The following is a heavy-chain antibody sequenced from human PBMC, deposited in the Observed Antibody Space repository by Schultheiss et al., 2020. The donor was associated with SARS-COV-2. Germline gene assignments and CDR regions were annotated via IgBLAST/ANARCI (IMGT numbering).Heavy chain of an antibody. J-gene: IGHJ4*02. CDR1: GYTFTSYD. Sequence: ASVKVSCKASGYTFTSYDINWVRQATGQGLEWMGWMNPNSGNTGYAHKFQGRVTMTRNTSISTAYMELSRLRSDDTAVYYCARHSSSSVFDYWGQGTLVTVSS. D-gene: IGHD6-6*01. CDR2: MNPNSGNT. CDR3: ARHSSSSVFDY. V-gene: IGHV1-8*01.